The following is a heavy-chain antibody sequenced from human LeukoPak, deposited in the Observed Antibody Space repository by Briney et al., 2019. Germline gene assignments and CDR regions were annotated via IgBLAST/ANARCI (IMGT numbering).Heavy chain of an antibody. CDR2: IYYSGST. D-gene: IGHD6-6*01. V-gene: IGHV4-61*01. Sequence: SETLSLTCTVSGGSVSSGSYYWSWIRQPPGKGLEWIGYIYYSGSTNYNPSLKSRVTISVDTSKNQFSLKLSSVTAADTAVYYCARGCWGKAARRWYYFDYWGQGTLATVSS. CDR1: GGSVSSGSYY. J-gene: IGHJ4*02. CDR3: ARGCWGKAARRWYYFDY.